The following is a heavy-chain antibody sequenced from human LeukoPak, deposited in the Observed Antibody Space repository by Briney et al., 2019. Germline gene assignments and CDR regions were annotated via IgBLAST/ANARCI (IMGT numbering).Heavy chain of an antibody. V-gene: IGHV1-24*01. Sequence: ASVKVSCKVSGYTLTELSMHWVRQAPGKGLEWMGGFDPEDGETLYAQKFQGRVTITEDTSTDTAYMELSSVRSEDTAVYYCATVRAYYDILTGYKDWGQRTLVTASS. D-gene: IGHD3-9*01. CDR3: ATVRAYYDILTGYKD. CDR1: GYTLTELS. J-gene: IGHJ4*02. CDR2: FDPEDGET.